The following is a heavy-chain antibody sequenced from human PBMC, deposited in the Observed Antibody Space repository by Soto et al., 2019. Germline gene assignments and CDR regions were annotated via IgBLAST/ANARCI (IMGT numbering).Heavy chain of an antibody. CDR1: GFPFSRYG. CDR3: AKETIQVGGPNYFDY. Sequence: VQLVESGGGVVQPGRSLRLLCEASGFPFSRYGMHWVRQAPGMGLEWVAVISWDGLAQYYGDSVMGRFTISRDNSQSTRYLQMNSLRTEDTAIYYCAKETIQVGGPNYFDYWGQGVLVTVSS. D-gene: IGHD1-1*01. J-gene: IGHJ4*02. CDR2: ISWDGLAQ. V-gene: IGHV3-30*18.